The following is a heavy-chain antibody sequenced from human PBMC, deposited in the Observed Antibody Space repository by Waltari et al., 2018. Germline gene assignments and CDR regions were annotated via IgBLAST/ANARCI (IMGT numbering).Heavy chain of an antibody. V-gene: IGHV3-7*04. CDR2: IRQDGSEK. Sequence: EVQLVESGGGLVQPGGSLRLSCAASGFTFSSYWMSWVRQAPGKGLEWVANIRQDGSEKYYVDSVKGRFTISRDNAKNSLYLQMNSLRAEDTAVYYCARRWLSAAGTYADYWGQGTLVTVSS. J-gene: IGHJ4*02. CDR1: GFTFSSYW. CDR3: ARRWLSAAGTYADY. D-gene: IGHD6-13*01.